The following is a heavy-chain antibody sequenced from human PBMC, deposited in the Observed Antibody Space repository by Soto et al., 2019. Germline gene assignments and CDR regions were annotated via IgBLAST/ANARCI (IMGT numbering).Heavy chain of an antibody. CDR2: FDPEDGET. CDR1: GYGLSELS. Sequence: VKLDRKVAGYGLSELSRHWGLLTPRKGLELMGGFDPEDGETIYAQKFQGRVTMTEDTSTDTAYMELSSLRSEDTAVYYCATGGIRGVGSSSSSFREYSYGMDVSAQ. D-gene: IGHD6-6*01. J-gene: IGHJ6*02. V-gene: IGHV1-24*01. CDR3: ATGGIRGVGSSSSSFREYSYGMDV.